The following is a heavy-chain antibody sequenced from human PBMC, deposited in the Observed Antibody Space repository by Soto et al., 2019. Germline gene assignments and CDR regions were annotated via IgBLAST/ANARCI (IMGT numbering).Heavy chain of an antibody. CDR3: ARGAIWFGDSGPFDY. D-gene: IGHD3-10*01. J-gene: IGHJ4*02. V-gene: IGHV1-69*01. CDR1: GGTFSSYA. CDR2: IIPIFGTA. Sequence: QVQLVQSGAEVKKPGSSVKVSCKASGGTFSSYAISWVRQAPGQGREWMGGIIPIFGTANYAQKFQGRVTITADESTSTAYMELSSLRSEDTAVYYWARGAIWFGDSGPFDYWGQGTLVTVSS.